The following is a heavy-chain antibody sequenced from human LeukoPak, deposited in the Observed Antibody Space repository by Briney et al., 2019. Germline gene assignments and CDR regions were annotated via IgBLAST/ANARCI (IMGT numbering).Heavy chain of an antibody. Sequence: WPSLSLTCAVYGGSFSSSCSSSIRHPPGKWLEWMGEINLSGSTKYNPSLKSRVTISVDPSNSQFSLWLSSVPAADTAVYYCARGSASILDYWGQGTLVTVSS. D-gene: IGHD6-6*01. CDR2: INLSGST. J-gene: IGHJ4*02. V-gene: IGHV4-34*01. CDR1: GGSFSSSC. CDR3: ARGSASILDY.